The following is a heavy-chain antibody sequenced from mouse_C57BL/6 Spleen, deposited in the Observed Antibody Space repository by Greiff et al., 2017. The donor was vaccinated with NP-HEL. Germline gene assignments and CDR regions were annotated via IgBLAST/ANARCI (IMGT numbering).Heavy chain of an antibody. Sequence: QVQLQQPGAELVKPGASVKLSCKASGYTFTSYWMQWVKQRPGQGLEWIGEIDPSDSYTNYNQKFKGKATLTVDTSSSPAYMQLSSLTSEDSAVYYCARFYYGTLDAMDYWGQGTSVTVSS. J-gene: IGHJ4*01. CDR3: ARFYYGTLDAMDY. CDR2: IDPSDSYT. D-gene: IGHD1-1*01. V-gene: IGHV1-50*01. CDR1: GYTFTSYW.